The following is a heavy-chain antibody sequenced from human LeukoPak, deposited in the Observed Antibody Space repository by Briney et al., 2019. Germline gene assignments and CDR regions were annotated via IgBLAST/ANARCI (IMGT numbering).Heavy chain of an antibody. CDR3: ARSTYYDTSGYCS. J-gene: IGHJ4*02. CDR2: INPIFGTA. Sequence: SLKVSSTASGGTFSRYAITWGRQAPGHGLEWMGGINPIFGTANYAQKFQGRVTITADESTSTAYMELSSLRSEDTAVYYCARSTYYDTSGYCSWGQGTLVTVSS. D-gene: IGHD3-22*01. CDR1: GGTFSRYA. V-gene: IGHV1-69*01.